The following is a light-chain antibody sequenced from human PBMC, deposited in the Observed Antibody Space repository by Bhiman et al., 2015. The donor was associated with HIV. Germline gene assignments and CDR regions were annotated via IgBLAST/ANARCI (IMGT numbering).Light chain of an antibody. CDR2: DVS. V-gene: IGLV2-14*01. J-gene: IGLJ1*01. CDR3: SSYTSSSTYV. CDR1: SSDVGGYNY. Sequence: QSALTQPPSASGSPGQSVTISCTGTSSDVGGYNYVSWFQQHPGKAPKLIIYDVSNRPSGVSNRFSGSKSGNTASLTISGLQAEDEADYYCSSYTSSSTYVFGTGTNVTVL.